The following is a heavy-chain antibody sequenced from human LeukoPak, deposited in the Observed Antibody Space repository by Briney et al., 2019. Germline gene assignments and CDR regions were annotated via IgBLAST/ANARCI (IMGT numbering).Heavy chain of an antibody. Sequence: PGGSLRLSCVVSGSAFSNYWMHWVRQAPGKGLEWVANIKEDGGEKYYVDSVKGRFTISRDNAKNSLYLQMNNLRAEDTAVYFCARGFPFGALWGRGTLLTVSS. CDR3: ARGFPFGAL. CDR1: GSAFSNYW. CDR2: IKEDGGEK. D-gene: IGHD3-10*01. V-gene: IGHV3-7*03. J-gene: IGHJ2*01.